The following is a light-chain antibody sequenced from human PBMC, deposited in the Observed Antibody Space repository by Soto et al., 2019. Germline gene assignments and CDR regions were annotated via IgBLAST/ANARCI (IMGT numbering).Light chain of an antibody. J-gene: IGKJ5*01. CDR3: QQRYKWTVN. Sequence: EIGLTHSPTTLSVSSFDMATLSFRASQSITNYLGWYQQKPGQAPRLLIYATSNRATGIPARFSGSGSGTDFTLTIRSLEPEDFSVYYCQQRYKWTVNFGQGTRLEIK. V-gene: IGKV3-11*01. CDR2: ATS. CDR1: QSITNY.